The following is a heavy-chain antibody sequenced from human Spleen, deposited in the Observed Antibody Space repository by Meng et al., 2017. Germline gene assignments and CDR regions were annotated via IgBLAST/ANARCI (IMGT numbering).Heavy chain of an antibody. Sequence: QVQVQEWGAGLLNPSETLSLTGVVSGGSFSDYYWSWIRQPPGKGLEWIGEINHSGSTNYNPSLESRATISVDTSQNNLSLKLSSVTAADSAVYYCARGPTTMAHDFDYWGQGTLVTVSS. CDR2: INHSGST. D-gene: IGHD4-11*01. V-gene: IGHV4-34*01. CDR3: ARGPTTMAHDFDY. J-gene: IGHJ4*02. CDR1: GGSFSDYY.